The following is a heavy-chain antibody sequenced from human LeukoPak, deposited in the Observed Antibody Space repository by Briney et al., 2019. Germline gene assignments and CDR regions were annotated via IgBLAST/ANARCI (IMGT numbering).Heavy chain of an antibody. V-gene: IGHV4-59*01. J-gene: IGHJ4*02. CDR3: AGNDILTGYYPGY. D-gene: IGHD3-9*01. CDR2: IYYSGST. Sequence: PSETLSLTCTVSGGSISSYYWSWIRQPPGKGREWIGYIYYSGSTNYNPSLKSRVTISVDTSKNQFSLKLSSVTAADTAVYYCAGNDILTGYYPGYWGQGTLVTVSS. CDR1: GGSISSYY.